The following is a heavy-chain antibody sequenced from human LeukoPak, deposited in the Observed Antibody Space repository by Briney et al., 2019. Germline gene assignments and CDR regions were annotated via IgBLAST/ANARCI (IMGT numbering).Heavy chain of an antibody. CDR2: IIPIFGTA. J-gene: IGHJ6*03. D-gene: IGHD5-18*01. V-gene: IGHV1-69*05. CDR1: GVTFSSYA. CDR3: ARGKKKYSYGYMDV. Sequence: GSSVKVSCKASGVTFSSYAISWVRQAPGQGLEWMGGIIPIFGTANYAQKFQGRVTITTDESTSTAYMELSSLRSEDTAVYYCARGKKKYSYGYMDVWGKGTTVTVSS.